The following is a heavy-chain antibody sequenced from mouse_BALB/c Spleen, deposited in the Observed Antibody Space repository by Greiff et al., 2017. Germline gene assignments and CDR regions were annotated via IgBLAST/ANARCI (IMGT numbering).Heavy chain of an antibody. Sequence: EVQLQQSGTVLARPGASVKMSCKASGYTFTSYWMHWVKQRPGQGLEWIGAIYPGNSDTSYNQKFKGKAKLTAVTSTSTAYMELSSLTNEDSAVYYCTKYEYDEGWFAYWGQGTLVTVSA. CDR3: TKYEYDEGWFAY. CDR1: GYTFTSYW. V-gene: IGHV1-5*01. CDR2: IYPGNSDT. J-gene: IGHJ3*01. D-gene: IGHD2-4*01.